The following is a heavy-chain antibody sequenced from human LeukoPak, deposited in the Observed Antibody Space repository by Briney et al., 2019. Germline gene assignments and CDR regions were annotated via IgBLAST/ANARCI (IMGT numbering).Heavy chain of an antibody. J-gene: IGHJ4*02. CDR1: GGSISSYY. CDR2: IYYSGST. Sequence: SETLSLTCTVSGGSISSYYWSWIRQPPGKGLEWIGYIYYSGSTNYNPSLKSRVTISVDTSKYQFSLKLSSVTAADTAVYYCARLTARRGIVVVPAAIDYWGQGTLVTVSS. CDR3: ARLTARRGIVVVPAAIDY. D-gene: IGHD2-2*01. V-gene: IGHV4-59*08.